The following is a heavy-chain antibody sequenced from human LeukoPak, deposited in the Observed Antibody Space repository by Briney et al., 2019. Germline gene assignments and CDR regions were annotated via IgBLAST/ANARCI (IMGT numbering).Heavy chain of an antibody. CDR1: GFXFSSXA. Sequence: SLRLSCAASGFXFSSXAMHXVXQAPGKGXEWVAIIAYDGGLTYYADSVKGRFTISRDNSKKTLYLQMNSLRAEDTAVYFCAKGTSPFDPWGQGTLVTVSS. V-gene: IGHV3-30*04. CDR3: AKGTSPFDP. CDR2: IAYDGGLT. J-gene: IGHJ5*02.